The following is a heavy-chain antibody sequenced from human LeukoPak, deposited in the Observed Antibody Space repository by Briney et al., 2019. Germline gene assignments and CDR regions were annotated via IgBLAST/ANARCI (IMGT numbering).Heavy chain of an antibody. CDR3: ARHMEMATISEAFDI. D-gene: IGHD5-24*01. V-gene: IGHV4-39*01. J-gene: IGHJ3*02. CDR1: GGSISSSSYY. CDR2: IYYSGST. Sequence: PSETLSLTCTVSGGSISSSSYYWGWIRQPPGKGLEWIGSIYYSGSTYYNPSLKSRVTISVDTSKNQFSLKLSSVTAADTAVYYCARHMEMATISEAFDIWGQGTMVTVSS.